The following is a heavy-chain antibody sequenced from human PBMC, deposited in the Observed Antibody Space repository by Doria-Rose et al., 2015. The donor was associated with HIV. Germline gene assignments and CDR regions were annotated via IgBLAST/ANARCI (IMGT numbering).Heavy chain of an antibody. Sequence: SGGGLVKPGGSLRLSCAVSGFTFSKAWMSWVRQAPGMGLEWIGRIKSTTDGGTIDYAAPVKDRFTISRDDSKNTLYLQMNSLKTEDTALYYCSTDAAVRPLDGYWGQGTLVTVSS. CDR2: IKSTTDGGTI. CDR1: GFTFSKAW. J-gene: IGHJ4*02. D-gene: IGHD6-19*01. V-gene: IGHV3-15*01. CDR3: STDAAVRPLDGY.